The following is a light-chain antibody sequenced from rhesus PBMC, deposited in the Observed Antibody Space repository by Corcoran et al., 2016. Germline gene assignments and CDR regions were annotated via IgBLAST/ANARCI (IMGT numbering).Light chain of an antibody. CDR3: LQGYSTPYS. CDR1: QGISDY. V-gene: IGKV1-36*02. CDR2: AAS. Sequence: DIQMTQSPSSLSASVGDRVTITCRASQGISDYLSWYQPKPGKAPKRLIYAASSLESGVPSRLCGSGSGTEFTLTISSLQPEDFAAYYCLQGYSTPYSFGQGTKVEIK. J-gene: IGKJ2*01.